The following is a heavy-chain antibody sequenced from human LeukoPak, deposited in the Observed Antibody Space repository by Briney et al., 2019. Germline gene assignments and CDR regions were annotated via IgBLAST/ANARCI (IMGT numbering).Heavy chain of an antibody. CDR2: ISYDGSNK. CDR3: ASASSGYHLDY. CDR1: GFTFSSYA. V-gene: IGHV3-30-3*01. Sequence: GRSLRLSCAASGFTFSSYAMHWVRQAPGKGLEWVAVISYDGSNKYYADSVKGRFTISRDSSKNTLYLQMNSLRAEDTAVYYCASASSGYHLDYWGQGTLVTVSS. D-gene: IGHD3-22*01. J-gene: IGHJ4*02.